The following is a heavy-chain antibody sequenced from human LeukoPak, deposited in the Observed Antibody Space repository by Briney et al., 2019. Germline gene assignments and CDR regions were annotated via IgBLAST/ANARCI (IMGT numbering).Heavy chain of an antibody. D-gene: IGHD6-6*01. Sequence: GGSLRLSCAASGFTFSSSWMHWVRQAPGKGLVWVSRLNSDGSSTTYADSVKGRFTISRDNAKTTLYLQMNSLRAEDTAVYYCARAVCSSSCLAYWGQGTLVTVSS. CDR1: GFTFSSSW. CDR2: LNSDGSST. CDR3: ARAVCSSSCLAY. J-gene: IGHJ4*02. V-gene: IGHV3-74*01.